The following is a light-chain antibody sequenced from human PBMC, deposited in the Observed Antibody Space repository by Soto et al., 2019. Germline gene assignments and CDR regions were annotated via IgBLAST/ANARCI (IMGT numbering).Light chain of an antibody. CDR1: QSLSSN. V-gene: IGKV3-15*01. Sequence: EIGMTQSPATLSLSPGERATLSVMAGQSLSSNLAWYQQKPGQAPRLLIYGASTRATGIPARFSGSGSGTEFTLTISSLQSEDFAVYYCQQYNDWPRRLTFGGGTKVDI. CDR2: GAS. J-gene: IGKJ4*01. CDR3: QQYNDWPRRLT.